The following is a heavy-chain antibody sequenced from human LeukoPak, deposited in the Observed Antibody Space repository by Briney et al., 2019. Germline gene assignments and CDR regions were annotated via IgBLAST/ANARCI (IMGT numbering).Heavy chain of an antibody. J-gene: IGHJ4*02. CDR3: AKVALFSGYYPPFDY. V-gene: IGHV3-30*18. Sequence: PGGSLRLSCTASGFTFSNYGMHWVCQAPGKGLEWVAVISYDGSNEYYADSVKGRFTISRDNSKNTLFLQMNSLRPEDTAVYHCAKVALFSGYYPPFDYWGQGTLVTVSS. CDR2: ISYDGSNE. CDR1: GFTFSNYG. D-gene: IGHD3-22*01.